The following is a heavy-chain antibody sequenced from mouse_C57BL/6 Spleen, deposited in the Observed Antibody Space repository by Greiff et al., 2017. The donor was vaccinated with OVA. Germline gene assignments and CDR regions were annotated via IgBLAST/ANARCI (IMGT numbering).Heavy chain of an antibody. V-gene: IGHV1-61*01. J-gene: IGHJ3*01. CDR2: IYPSDSET. CDR3: ARGEVTTRLFAY. D-gene: IGHD2-2*01. CDR1: GYTFTSYW. Sequence: QVQLQQPGAELVRPGSSVKLSCKASGYTFTSYWMDWVKQRPGQGLEWIGNIYPSDSETHYNQKFKDKATLTVDKSSSTAYMQLSSLTSEDSAVYYCARGEVTTRLFAYWGQGTLVTVSA.